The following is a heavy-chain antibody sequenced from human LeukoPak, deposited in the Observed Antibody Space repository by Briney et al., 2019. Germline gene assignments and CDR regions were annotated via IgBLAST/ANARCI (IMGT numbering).Heavy chain of an antibody. V-gene: IGHV3-23*01. CDR3: AKAGSSWQSKGYYFDY. D-gene: IGHD6-13*01. Sequence: GSLRLSCAASGFSFSSYAMTWVRQAPGKGLEWVSGISSSGGSTYYPDSVKGRFTISRDSSKNTLYLQMNSLRAEDTAVYYCAKAGSSWQSKGYYFDYWGQGTLVTVSS. J-gene: IGHJ4*02. CDR2: ISSSGGST. CDR1: GFSFSSYA.